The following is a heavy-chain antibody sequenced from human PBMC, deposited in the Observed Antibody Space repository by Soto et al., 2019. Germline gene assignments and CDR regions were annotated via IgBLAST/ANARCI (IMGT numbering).Heavy chain of an antibody. CDR1: GGSISSGGYY. CDR2: IYYSGST. CDR3: ARDRGATSWFDP. Sequence: KPSETLSLTCTVSGGSISSGGYYWSWIRQHPGKGLEWIGYIYYSGSTYYNPSLKSRVTISVDTSKNQFSLKLSSVTAADTAVYYCARDRGATSWFDPWGQGALVTVSS. D-gene: IGHD1-26*01. J-gene: IGHJ5*02. V-gene: IGHV4-31*03.